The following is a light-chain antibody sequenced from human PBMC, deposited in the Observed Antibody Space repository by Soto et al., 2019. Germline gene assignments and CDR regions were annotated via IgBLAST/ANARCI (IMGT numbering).Light chain of an antibody. CDR2: GAS. V-gene: IGKV3-15*01. Sequence: EIVMTQSPVTLSVSPGERATLSCRASQSVSSKLAWYQQRPGQAPRLLIYGASSRATGVPARFSGSGSGTEFTLTISSLQSEDFATYYCHQYYNWPPMFTFGQGTKLEIK. J-gene: IGKJ2*01. CDR1: QSVSSK. CDR3: HQYYNWPPMFT.